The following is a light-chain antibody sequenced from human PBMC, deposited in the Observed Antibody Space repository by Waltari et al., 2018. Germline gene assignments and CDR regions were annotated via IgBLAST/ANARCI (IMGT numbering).Light chain of an antibody. V-gene: IGLV6-57*01. CDR2: EDK. CDR3: QSYDSANHWV. CDR1: SGSIASKY. Sequence: NFMLTQPHSVSESPGKTVTISCTRSSGSIASKYVQWYQQRPGSSPTNVIYEDKQRPSGVPYLFSGSIDSSSNSASLTISGLKTEDEADYYCQSYDSANHWVFGGGTKLTVL. J-gene: IGLJ3*02.